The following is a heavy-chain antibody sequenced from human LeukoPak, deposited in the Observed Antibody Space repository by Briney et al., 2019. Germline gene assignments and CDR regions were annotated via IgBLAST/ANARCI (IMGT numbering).Heavy chain of an antibody. CDR1: GFTFSSYS. Sequence: SGGSLRLSCAASGFTFSSYSMNWVRQAPGKGLEWVSSISSSSSYIYYADSVKGRSTISRDNAKNSLYLQMNSLRAEDTAVYYCARLGYCSGGSCYENQHYYYGMDVWGQGTTVTVSS. V-gene: IGHV3-21*01. J-gene: IGHJ6*02. D-gene: IGHD2-15*01. CDR3: ARLGYCSGGSCYENQHYYYGMDV. CDR2: ISSSSSYI.